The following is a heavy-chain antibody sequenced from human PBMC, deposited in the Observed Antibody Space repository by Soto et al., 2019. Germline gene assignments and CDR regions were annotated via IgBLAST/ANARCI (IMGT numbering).Heavy chain of an antibody. J-gene: IGHJ4*02. CDR1: GFTFSSYG. Sequence: QVYLVESGGGVAQPGRSLRLSCEASGFTFSSYGMHLFRQAPGKGLEWVAFVSYEGSNKYYADSVKCRFTISKDNSKNTLNLQMNSLRAEDTAIYYCAKEKRHSGYIIDYWGQGTVVTVSS. V-gene: IGHV3-30*18. CDR3: AKEKRHSGYIIDY. D-gene: IGHD5-12*01. CDR2: VSYEGSNK.